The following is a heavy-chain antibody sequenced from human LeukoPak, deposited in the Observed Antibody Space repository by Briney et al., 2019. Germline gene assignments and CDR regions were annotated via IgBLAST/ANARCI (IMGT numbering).Heavy chain of an antibody. V-gene: IGHV4-34*01. CDR3: ARVRSSGWFDP. CDR2: INHSGST. Sequence: PSETLSLTCAAYGGSFSGYYWSWIRQPPGKGLEWIGEINHSGSTNYNPSLKSRVTISVDTSKNQFSLKLSSVTAADTAVYYCARVRSSGWFDPWGQGTLVTVSS. J-gene: IGHJ5*02. CDR1: GGSFSGYY. D-gene: IGHD6-19*01.